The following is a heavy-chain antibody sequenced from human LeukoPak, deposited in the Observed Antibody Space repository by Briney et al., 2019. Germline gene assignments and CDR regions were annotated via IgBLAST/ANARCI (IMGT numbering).Heavy chain of an antibody. CDR1: GFTFSSYA. D-gene: IGHD3-10*01. V-gene: IGHV3-23*01. J-gene: IGHJ6*02. CDR2: ISGSGGST. CDR3: AKDSSGVRGSYYYYGMDV. Sequence: PGRSLRLSCAASGFTFSSYAMSWVRQAPGKGLEWVSAISGSGGSTYYADSVKGRFTISRDNSKNTLYLQMNSLRAEDTAVYYCAKDSSGVRGSYYYYGMDVWGQGTTVTVSS.